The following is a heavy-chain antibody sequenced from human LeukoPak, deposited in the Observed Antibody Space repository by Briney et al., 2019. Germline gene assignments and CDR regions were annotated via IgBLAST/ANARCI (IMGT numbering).Heavy chain of an antibody. D-gene: IGHD2-21*02. CDR1: GFTFSSYA. J-gene: IGHJ4*02. CDR2: ISGSGGST. Sequence: GGSLRLSCAASGFTFSSYAMSWVRQAPGKGLEWVSAISGSGGSTYYADSVKGRFTISRDNSKNTLYLQMNSLRAEDTAVYYCAKDRQTYCGGDCYPHFDYWGQGTLVTVSS. CDR3: AKDRQTYCGGDCYPHFDY. V-gene: IGHV3-23*01.